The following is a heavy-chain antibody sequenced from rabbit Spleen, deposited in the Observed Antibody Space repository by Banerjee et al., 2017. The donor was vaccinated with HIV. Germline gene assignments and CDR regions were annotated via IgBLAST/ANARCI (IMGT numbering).Heavy chain of an antibody. D-gene: IGHD1-1*01. V-gene: IGHV1S40*01. CDR2: IYAGSSGST. J-gene: IGHJ4*01. CDR3: ARDLDGVIGWNFGW. CDR1: GFSFSSRYY. Sequence: QSLEESGGDLVKPGASLTLTCKASGFSFSSRYYICWVRQAPGKGLEWIACIYAGSSGSTYYANWAKGRFTFSKTSSTTVTLQMTSLTAADTATYFCARDLDGVIGWNFGWWGPGTLVTVS.